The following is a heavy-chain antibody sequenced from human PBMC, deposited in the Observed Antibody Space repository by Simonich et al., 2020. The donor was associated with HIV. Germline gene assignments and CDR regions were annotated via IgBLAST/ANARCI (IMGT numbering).Heavy chain of an antibody. J-gene: IGHJ6*02. D-gene: IGHD2-15*01. Sequence: QMQLQQWGAGLLKPSETLSLTCAVYGGSFSGYYWSWIRQPPGKGLGWSGGSIHRRSTNYHPSLMSRVTISVHTSKNQFSLKLSSGTAADTAVYYCARGGYCSGGSCYPLFSRYGMDVWGQGTTVTVSS. CDR3: ARGGYCSGGSCYPLFSRYGMDV. V-gene: IGHV4-34*12. CDR2: SIHRRST. CDR1: GGSFSGYY.